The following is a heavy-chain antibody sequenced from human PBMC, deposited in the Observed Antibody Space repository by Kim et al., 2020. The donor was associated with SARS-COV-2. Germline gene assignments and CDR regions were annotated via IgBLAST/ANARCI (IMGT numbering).Heavy chain of an antibody. CDR3: ARDMYSSTSNFGLDV. J-gene: IGHJ6*02. V-gene: IGHV3-48*03. Sequence: ADTVKGRFTVSRDNARNSLYLQMDSLTVEDTGVYYCARDMYSSTSNFGLDVWGQGTTVIVSS. D-gene: IGHD2-2*01.